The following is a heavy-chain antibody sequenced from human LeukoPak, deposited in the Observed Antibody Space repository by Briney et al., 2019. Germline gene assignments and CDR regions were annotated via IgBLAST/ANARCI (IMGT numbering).Heavy chain of an antibody. J-gene: IGHJ4*02. Sequence: ASVKVSCKASGYTFGTHWMHWVRQAPGQGLEWMAIINPSGDVRSYAQKFQGRVTMTRDTSISTAYMELSRLRSDDTAVYYCARDYGYGGNSVAYYFDYWGQGTLVTVSS. CDR2: INPSGDVR. V-gene: IGHV1-46*01. CDR3: ARDYGYGGNSVAYYFDY. CDR1: GYTFGTHW. D-gene: IGHD4-23*01.